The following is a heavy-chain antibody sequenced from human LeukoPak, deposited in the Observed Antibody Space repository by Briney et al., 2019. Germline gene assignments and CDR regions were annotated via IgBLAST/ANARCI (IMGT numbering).Heavy chain of an antibody. J-gene: IGHJ5*02. V-gene: IGHV7-4-1*02. CDR3: ACDYYGSGLPIFDP. Sequence: ASVKVSCKASGYIFISYAMNWVRQAPGQGLEWMGWINTNTGNPTYAQGFTGRFVFSLDTSVSTAYLQISGLKAEDTAVYYCACDYYGSGLPIFDPWGQGTLVTVSS. D-gene: IGHD3-10*01. CDR2: INTNTGNP. CDR1: GYIFISYA.